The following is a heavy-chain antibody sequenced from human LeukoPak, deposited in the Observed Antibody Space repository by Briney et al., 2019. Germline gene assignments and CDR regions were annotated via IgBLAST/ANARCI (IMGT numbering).Heavy chain of an antibody. V-gene: IGHV3-21*01. CDR1: VFTFSSYT. Sequence: PGGSLRLSCAASVFTFSSYTMNWVRQAPGKGRECVSSISSSSSYIYCADAVKGRFTISRDNAKNSLYLQMNSLRAEDTAVYYCARNYYYDTGGYDTNWYFDLWGRGTLVTVSS. D-gene: IGHD3-22*01. J-gene: IGHJ2*01. CDR2: ISSSSSYI. CDR3: ARNYYYDTGGYDTNWYFDL.